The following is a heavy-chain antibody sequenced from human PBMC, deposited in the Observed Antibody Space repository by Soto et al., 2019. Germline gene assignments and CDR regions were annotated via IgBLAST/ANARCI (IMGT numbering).Heavy chain of an antibody. CDR1: DGSIGSRGYS. CDR2: IYHSGST. CDR3: ARTPDR. Sequence: SVTLCLPWAVSDGSIGSRGYSWSCIRQTPGKGLEWIGYIYHSGSTYYNPSLKSRVTISVDRSKNQFSLKLSSVTAADTAVYYCARTPDRWGQGTLVTVSS. J-gene: IGHJ5*02. V-gene: IGHV4-30-2*01.